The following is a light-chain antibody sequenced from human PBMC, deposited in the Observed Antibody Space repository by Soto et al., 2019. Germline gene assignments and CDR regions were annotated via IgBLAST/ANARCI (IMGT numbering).Light chain of an antibody. Sequence: QPVLTQPPSVSEAPRQRGTISCSGSSSNIGNNAVNWYQQLPGRAPKLLIYYDVLLPSGVSDRFSGSKSATSASLAISGLQSEDEADYYCAAWDDSLNGYVFGTGTKVTVL. J-gene: IGLJ1*01. V-gene: IGLV1-36*01. CDR1: SSNIGNNA. CDR2: YDV. CDR3: AAWDDSLNGYV.